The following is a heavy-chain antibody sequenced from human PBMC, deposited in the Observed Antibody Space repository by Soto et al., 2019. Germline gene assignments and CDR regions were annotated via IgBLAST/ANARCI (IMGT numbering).Heavy chain of an antibody. CDR1: GGSVSSGSNF. V-gene: IGHV4-61*01. CDR2: ISYSGST. J-gene: IGHJ4*02. CDR3: ARDISGNFDS. D-gene: IGHD5-12*01. Sequence: SETLSLTCAVSGGSVSSGSNFWSWIRQPPGKALEWIGYISYSGSTNYNPSLKSRVTISVDTSKNQFSLKLNSVTAADTAVYYCARDISGNFDSWGQGTLVTVSS.